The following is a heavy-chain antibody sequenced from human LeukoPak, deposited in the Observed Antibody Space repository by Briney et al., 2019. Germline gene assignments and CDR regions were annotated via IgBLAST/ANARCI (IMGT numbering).Heavy chain of an antibody. CDR1: GYPFTSFG. D-gene: IGHD1-26*01. CDR3: ARDLSGGFDY. CDR2: INPNSGGT. J-gene: IGHJ4*02. Sequence: GASVKVSCKASGYPFTSFGISWVRQAPGQGLEWMGWINPNSGGTNYAQKFQGRVTMTRDTSISTAYMELSRLRSDDTAVYYCARDLSGGFDYWGQGTLVTVSS. V-gene: IGHV1-2*02.